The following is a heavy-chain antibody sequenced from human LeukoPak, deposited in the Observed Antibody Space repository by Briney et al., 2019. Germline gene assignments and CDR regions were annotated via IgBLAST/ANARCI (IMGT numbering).Heavy chain of an antibody. J-gene: IGHJ4*02. V-gene: IGHV4-4*09. CDR1: GGSISSYY. D-gene: IGHD6-19*01. CDR2: IYTSGST. CDR3: ARRRAVAGTGIFDY. Sequence: SETLSLTCTVSGGSISSYYWSWIRQPPAKGLEWIGYIYTSGSTNYNPSLKSRVTISVDTSKNQFSLKLSSVTAADTAVYYCARRRAVAGTGIFDYWGQGTLVTVSS.